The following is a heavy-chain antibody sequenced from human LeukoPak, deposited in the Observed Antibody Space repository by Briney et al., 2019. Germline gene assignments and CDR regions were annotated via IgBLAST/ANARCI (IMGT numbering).Heavy chain of an antibody. CDR2: IYYSGST. J-gene: IGHJ4*02. D-gene: IGHD2-2*01. Sequence: SETLSLTCTVSGGSVSSGSYYWSWIRQPPGKGLEWIGYIYYSGSTNYNPSLKSRVTISVDTPKNQFSLKLSSVTAADTAVYYCLRAAPDCSSTSCATYFDYWGQGTLVTVSS. CDR1: GGSVSSGSYY. V-gene: IGHV4-61*01. CDR3: LRAAPDCSSTSCATYFDY.